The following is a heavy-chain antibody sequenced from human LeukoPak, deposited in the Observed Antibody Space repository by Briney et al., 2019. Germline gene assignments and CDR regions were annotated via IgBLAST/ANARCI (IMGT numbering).Heavy chain of an antibody. CDR3: ARKAAAVDFDY. V-gene: IGHV1-18*04. D-gene: IGHD6-13*01. J-gene: IGHJ4*02. CDR1: GYTFTSYD. Sequence: ASVRVSCKASGYTFTSYDISWVRQAPGQGLEWMGWISVYNGNTNYAQKPQGRVTMTTDTSTSTAYMELRSLRSDDTAVYYCARKAAAVDFDYWGQGTQVTVSS. CDR2: ISVYNGNT.